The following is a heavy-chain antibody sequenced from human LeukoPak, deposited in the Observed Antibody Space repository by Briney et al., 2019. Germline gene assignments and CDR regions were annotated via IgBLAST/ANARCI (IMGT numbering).Heavy chain of an antibody. D-gene: IGHD2-15*01. V-gene: IGHV3-74*01. Sequence: GGSLRLSCVASGFIFSDHWMHWVRQAPGKGPVWLSRISNDGRSTGYADSVKGRFTISRDNAKNTLYLQVNSLRAEDTAVYYCARCSYSGGSCPDYWGQGTLVTVSS. CDR3: ARCSYSGGSCPDY. CDR2: ISNDGRST. J-gene: IGHJ4*02. CDR1: GFIFSDHW.